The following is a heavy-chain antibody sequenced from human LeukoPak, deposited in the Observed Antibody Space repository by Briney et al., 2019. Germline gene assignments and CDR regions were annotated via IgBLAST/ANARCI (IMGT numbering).Heavy chain of an antibody. J-gene: IGHJ6*03. CDR2: IIPILGTA. V-gene: IGHV1-69*05. CDR1: GGTFSSYA. Sequence: SVKVSCKASGGTFSSYAISWVRQAPGQGLEWMGGIIPILGTANYAQKFQGRVTITTDESTSTAYMELSSLRSEDTAVYYCARDSGTTGSGNYYYYYMDVWGKGTTVTVSS. CDR3: ARDSGTTGSGNYYYYYMDV. D-gene: IGHD3-10*01.